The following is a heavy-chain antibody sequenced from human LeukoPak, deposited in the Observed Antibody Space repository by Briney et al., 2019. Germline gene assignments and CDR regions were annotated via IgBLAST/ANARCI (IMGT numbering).Heavy chain of an antibody. J-gene: IGHJ4*02. D-gene: IGHD1-14*01. CDR3: AKGRARSGTGTSAVFDY. V-gene: IGHV3-30*18. CDR1: GFTFSSYG. Sequence: GRSLRLSCAASGFTFSSYGMHWVRQAPGKGLEWVAVISYDGSNKYYADSVKGRFTISRDNSKNTLYLQMNSLRAEDTAVYYCAKGRARSGTGTSAVFDYWGQGTLVTVSS. CDR2: ISYDGSNK.